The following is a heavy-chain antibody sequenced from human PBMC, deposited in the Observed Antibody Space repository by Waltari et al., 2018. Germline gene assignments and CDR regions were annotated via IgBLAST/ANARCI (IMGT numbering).Heavy chain of an antibody. V-gene: IGHV4-39*01. CDR1: GASISSSNYY. CDR3: ARHGYSGGWFDP. J-gene: IGHJ5*02. CDR2: MFNGGSN. D-gene: IGHD4-17*01. Sequence: QLQLQESGPGLVKPSETLSLTCSVSGASISSSNYYWGWIRQPPGKGLEWIGSMFNGGSNYYNPSLKRRVTISVDTSKNQFSLRLNSVTAADTAIYYCARHGYSGGWFDPWGQGTLVTVSS.